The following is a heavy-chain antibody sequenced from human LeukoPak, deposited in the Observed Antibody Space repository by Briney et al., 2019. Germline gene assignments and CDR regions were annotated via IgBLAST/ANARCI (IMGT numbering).Heavy chain of an antibody. CDR2: ISGNGGSA. CDR1: RFSFNNYA. J-gene: IGHJ3*01. D-gene: IGHD2-15*01. CDR3: AKELGGCSGTTCYSYALDT. V-gene: IGHV3-23*01. Sequence: PGGSLRLSCAASRFSFNNYAMNWVRKAPGKGLEWVSGISGNGGSANYAESVMGRFTISRDNSENTLFLQMNSLRAEDTAVYYCAKELGGCSGTTCYSYALDTWGQGTTVTVSS.